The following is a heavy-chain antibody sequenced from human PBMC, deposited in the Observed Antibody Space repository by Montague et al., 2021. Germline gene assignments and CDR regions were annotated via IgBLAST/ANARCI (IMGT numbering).Heavy chain of an antibody. Sequence: SETLSLTCSVSGDSINGWYWSWIRQPPGKGLEWIGSVFYSGATNYNPSLKSRVTMSADTSKNQVSLKVISVTAADTAVYYCARQGFYESGGFFIWGLGTLVTVSS. CDR3: ARQGFYESGGFFI. D-gene: IGHD3-22*01. V-gene: IGHV4-59*01. J-gene: IGHJ4*02. CDR1: GDSINGWY. CDR2: VFYSGAT.